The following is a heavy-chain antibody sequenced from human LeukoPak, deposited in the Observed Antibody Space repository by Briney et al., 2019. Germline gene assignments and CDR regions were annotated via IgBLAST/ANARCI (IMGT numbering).Heavy chain of an antibody. J-gene: IGHJ4*02. CDR1: GFAFSSYW. CDR2: INSGGSST. D-gene: IGHD6-19*01. CDR3: ARITGQWLSVDY. Sequence: GGSLRLSCAASGFAFSSYWMNWVRQAPGKGLLWVSRINSGGSSTTYADSVKGRFTISRDNAKDSLYLQMNSLRAEDTAIYYCARITGQWLSVDYWGQGTLVTVSS. V-gene: IGHV3-74*01.